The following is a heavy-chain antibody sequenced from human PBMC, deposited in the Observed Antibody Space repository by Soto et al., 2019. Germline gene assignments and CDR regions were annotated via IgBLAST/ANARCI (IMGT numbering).Heavy chain of an antibody. D-gene: IGHD5-12*01. CDR1: GGSISSYY. Sequence: PSETLSLTCTVSGGSISSYYWSWIRQPPGKGLELIGYIYYSGSTNYNPSLKSRVTISVDTSKNQFSLKLSSVTAADTAVYYCARSRYSGYDSVDYWGQGTLVTVSS. CDR2: IYYSGST. J-gene: IGHJ4*02. CDR3: ARSRYSGYDSVDY. V-gene: IGHV4-59*01.